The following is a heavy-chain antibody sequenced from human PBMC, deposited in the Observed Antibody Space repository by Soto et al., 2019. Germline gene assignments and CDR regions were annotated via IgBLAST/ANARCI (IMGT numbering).Heavy chain of an antibody. CDR2: ISSSGDST. V-gene: IGHV3-23*01. J-gene: IGHJ3*01. CDR1: GFTFSTYA. Sequence: GGSLRLSCAASGFTFSTYAMTWVRQAPGKGLEWVSSISSSGDSTFYADSVKGRFTISRDSSKNTLSLQMNSLRAEDTAVYYCAKDDGGSYRGGAFDLWGQGTMVPVSS. CDR3: AKDDGGSYRGGAFDL. D-gene: IGHD2-15*01.